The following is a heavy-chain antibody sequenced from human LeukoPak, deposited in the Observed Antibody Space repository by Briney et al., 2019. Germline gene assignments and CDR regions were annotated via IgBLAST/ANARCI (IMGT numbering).Heavy chain of an antibody. J-gene: IGHJ4*02. V-gene: IGHV1-2*02. Sequence: ASVKVSCKASGYTFTGYYMHWVRQAPGQGLEWMGWINPNSGGTNYAQKFQGRVTMTRDTSISTAYMELSRLRSDDTAVYYCARDRAVNGGFDYWGQGTLVTVSS. CDR3: ARDRAVNGGFDY. D-gene: IGHD4-23*01. CDR2: INPNSGGT. CDR1: GYTFTGYY.